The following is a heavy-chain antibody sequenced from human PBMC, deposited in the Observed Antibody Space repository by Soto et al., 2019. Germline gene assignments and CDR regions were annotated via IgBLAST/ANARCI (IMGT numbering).Heavy chain of an antibody. CDR3: ARGGDTATYNWCDP. J-gene: IGHJ5*02. CDR1: GGSISSYY. D-gene: IGHD5-18*01. V-gene: IGHV4-59*01. Sequence: QVQLQESGPGLVKPSETLSLTCTVSGGSISSYYWSWIRQPPGKGLEWIGYIYYSGSTNYNPSLKSRVTISVDTSKNQFSLKMSSVTAADTAVYYCARGGDTATYNWCDPWGQGTLVTVSS. CDR2: IYYSGST.